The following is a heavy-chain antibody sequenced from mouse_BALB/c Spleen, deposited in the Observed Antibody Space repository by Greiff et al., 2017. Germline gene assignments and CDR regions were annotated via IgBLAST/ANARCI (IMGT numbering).Heavy chain of an antibody. CDR1: GFSLTSYG. J-gene: IGHJ4*01. Sequence: VQVVESGPGLVQPSQSLSITCTVSGFSLTSYGVHWVRQSPGKGLEWLGVIWSGGSTDYNAAFISRLSISKDNSKSQVFFKMNSLQANDTAIYYCARGFSTVDYAMDYWGQGTSVTVSS. CDR3: ARGFSTVDYAMDY. V-gene: IGHV2-2*02. CDR2: IWSGGST. D-gene: IGHD1-1*01.